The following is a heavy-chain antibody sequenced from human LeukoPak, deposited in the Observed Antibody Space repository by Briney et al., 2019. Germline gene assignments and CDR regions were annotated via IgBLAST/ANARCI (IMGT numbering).Heavy chain of an antibody. CDR2: ISYDGSNK. CDR1: GFTFSSYG. CDR3: AKVSLYPLDAFDI. Sequence: PGGSLRLSCAASGFTFSSYGMHWVRQAPGKGLEWVAVISYDGSNKYYADSVKGRFTISRDNSKNTLYLQMNSLRAEDTAVYYCAKVSLYPLDAFDIWGQGTMVTVPS. D-gene: IGHD2-2*02. J-gene: IGHJ3*02. V-gene: IGHV3-30*18.